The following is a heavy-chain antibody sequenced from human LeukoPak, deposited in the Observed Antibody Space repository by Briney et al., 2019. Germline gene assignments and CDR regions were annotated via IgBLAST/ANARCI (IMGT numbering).Heavy chain of an antibody. CDR1: GFTFSNYW. V-gene: IGHV3-7*03. J-gene: IGHJ3*02. CDR3: ARDQRGAFDI. CDR2: MKQDGSEI. Sequence: GGSLRLSCAASGFTFSNYWMSWVRQAPGKGLEWVANMKQDGSEIYYADSVKGRFTIARDNAKNSLYLQMNNLRAEDTAVYYCARDQRGAFDIWGQGTMVTVSS.